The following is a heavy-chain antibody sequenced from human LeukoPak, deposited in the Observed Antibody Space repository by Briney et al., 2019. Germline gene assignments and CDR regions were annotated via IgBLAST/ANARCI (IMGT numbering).Heavy chain of an antibody. CDR1: GFPFETNA. J-gene: IGHJ4*02. V-gene: IGHV3-23*01. CDR2: ISERGGST. CDR3: AKRGVVIRGILVIGYHQEAYHYDF. Sequence: GGSLRLSCATSGFPFETNAMSWVRQAPGKGLEWVSYISERGGSTTYADSVKGRFTISRDTSLNTLYLQMNNLRAEDTAVYFCAKRGVVIRGILVIGYHQEAYHYDFWGQGVLVTVSS. D-gene: IGHD3-10*01.